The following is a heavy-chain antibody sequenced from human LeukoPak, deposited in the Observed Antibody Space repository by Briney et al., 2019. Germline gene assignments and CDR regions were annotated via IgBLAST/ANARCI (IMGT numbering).Heavy chain of an antibody. D-gene: IGHD5-12*01. V-gene: IGHV3-9*01. Sequence: GGSLRLSCAASGFTFSSYGMHWVRQAPGKGLEWVSGISWNSGSIGYADSVKGRFTISRDNAKNSLYLQMNSLRAEDTALYYCAKDSGYDTSGGYYGMDVWGQGTTVTVSS. CDR3: AKDSGYDTSGGYYGMDV. J-gene: IGHJ6*02. CDR1: GFTFSSYG. CDR2: ISWNSGSI.